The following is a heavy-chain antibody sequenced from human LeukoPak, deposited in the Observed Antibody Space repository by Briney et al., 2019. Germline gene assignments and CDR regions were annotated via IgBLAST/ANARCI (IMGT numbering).Heavy chain of an antibody. V-gene: IGHV1-2*02. D-gene: IGHD4-23*01. CDR3: ARTTVVIPEMNY. CDR2: INPNSGGT. Sequence: ASVKVSCKASGYTFTGYYMHWVRQAPGQGLEWMGWINPNSGGTNYAQKFQGRVTMTRDTSISTAYMELSRLRSDDTAVYYCARTTVVIPEMNYWGQGTLVTVSS. CDR1: GYTFTGYY. J-gene: IGHJ4*02.